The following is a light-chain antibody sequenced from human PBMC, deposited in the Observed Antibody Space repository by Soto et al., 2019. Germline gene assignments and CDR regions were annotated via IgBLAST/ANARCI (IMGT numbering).Light chain of an antibody. CDR1: QSVNSAH. CDR3: KHYGWSPK. V-gene: IGKV3-20*01. CDR2: AAS. J-gene: IGKJ2*01. Sequence: EIVLTQSPGTLSLSPGERATLSCRTSQSVNSAHLAWYRQRPGQTPSLLIYAASKRAAGTPDRFSGGGTGTEFTLTISRLEPEDFAMYFCKHYGWSPKFGQGNKLEI.